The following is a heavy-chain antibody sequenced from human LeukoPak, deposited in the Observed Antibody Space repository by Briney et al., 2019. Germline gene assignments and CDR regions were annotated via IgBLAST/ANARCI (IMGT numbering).Heavy chain of an antibody. V-gene: IGHV4-59*01. CDR2: IYYSGTT. CDR1: GGSITSYY. D-gene: IGHD5-24*01. Sequence: SETLSLTCTVSGGSITSYYWSWIRQPPGKGLECIGYIYYSGTTYYNPSLKSRVTISVDTSKYQFSLRLSSVTAADTAVYYCARVRRDGYNSPDYWGQGTLVTVSS. J-gene: IGHJ4*02. CDR3: ARVRRDGYNSPDY.